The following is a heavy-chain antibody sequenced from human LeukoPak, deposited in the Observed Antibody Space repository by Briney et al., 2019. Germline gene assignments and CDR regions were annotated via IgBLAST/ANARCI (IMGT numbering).Heavy chain of an antibody. Sequence: PSETLSLTXAVYGGSFSGYYWGWIRQPPGKGLEWIGSIYHSGSTYYNPSLKSRVTISVDTSKNQFSLKLSSVTAADTAVYYCARDPVVATGGAYWGQGTLVTVSS. CDR2: IYHSGST. D-gene: IGHD5-12*01. CDR3: ARDPVVATGGAY. CDR1: GGSFSGYY. V-gene: IGHV4-38-2*02. J-gene: IGHJ4*02.